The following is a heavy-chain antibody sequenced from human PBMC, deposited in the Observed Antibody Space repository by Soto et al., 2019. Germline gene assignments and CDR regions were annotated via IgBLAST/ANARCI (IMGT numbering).Heavy chain of an antibody. J-gene: IGHJ1*01. CDR1: GFTFSTYA. V-gene: IGHV3-64*01. D-gene: IGHD2-8*01. Sequence: GGFLRLSCATSGFTFSTYAMHWVRLAPGKGLEYVSAISSNGRSTYYANSVKGRFTISRDNSKNTLYLQMDSLRAEDMAVYYWAKDRCTIGVCHAPSAYGGTGTSVPGSP. CDR2: ISSNGRST. CDR3: AKDRCTIGVCHAPSAY.